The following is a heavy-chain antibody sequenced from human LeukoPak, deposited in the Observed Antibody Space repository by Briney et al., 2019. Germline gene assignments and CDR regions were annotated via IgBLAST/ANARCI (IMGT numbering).Heavy chain of an antibody. CDR2: IHNSGTT. CDR1: GGPFSGYF. V-gene: IGHV4-34*01. J-gene: IGHJ4*02. CDR3: ARRYYYNLGSFPFDF. Sequence: SETLSLTCAVSGGPFSGYFRSWIRQPPGKGLEWIGEIHNSGTTNYNPSLNSRVTISEDTSKNQIYLNLRSVTAADTAVYYCARRYYYNLGSFPFDFWGQGTLVTVSS. D-gene: IGHD3-10*01.